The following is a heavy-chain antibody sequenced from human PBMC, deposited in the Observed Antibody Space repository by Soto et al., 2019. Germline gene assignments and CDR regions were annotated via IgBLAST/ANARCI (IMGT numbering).Heavy chain of an antibody. CDR2: IVVGSGNT. V-gene: IGHV1-58*01. D-gene: IGHD5-12*01. CDR3: AATTEPVDPFDY. Sequence: SVKVSCKASGFTFTSSAVQWVRQARGQRLEWIGWIVVGSGNTNYAQKFQERVTITRDMSTSTAYMELSSLRSEDTAVYYCAATTEPVDPFDYWGQGTLVTVSS. J-gene: IGHJ4*02. CDR1: GFTFTSSA.